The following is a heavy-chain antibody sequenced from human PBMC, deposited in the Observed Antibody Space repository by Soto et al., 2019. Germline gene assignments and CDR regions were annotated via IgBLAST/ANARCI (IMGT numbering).Heavy chain of an antibody. D-gene: IGHD3-22*01. CDR3: ARGREYVYDSSGYYYVFGY. CDR1: GGSFSGYY. J-gene: IGHJ4*02. Sequence: QVQLQQWGAGLLKPSETLSLTCAVYGGSFSGYYWSWMRQPPGKGLEWIWEINHSGSTNYYPYLKSRVTISVDTSKNKFSLKLSSVTAADTAVYYCARGREYVYDSSGYYYVFGYWSQGTLVTVSS. V-gene: IGHV4-34*01. CDR2: INHSGST.